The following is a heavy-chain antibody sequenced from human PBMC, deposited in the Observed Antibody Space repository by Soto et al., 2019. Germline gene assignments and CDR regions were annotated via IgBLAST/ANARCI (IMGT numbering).Heavy chain of an antibody. CDR1: GGSISSGDYY. J-gene: IGHJ6*02. CDR2: IYYSGST. V-gene: IGHV4-30-4*01. Sequence: SETLSLTCTVSGGSISSGDYYWSWIRQPPGKGLEWIGYIYYSGSTYYNPSLKSRVTISVDTSKNQFSLKLSSVTAADTAVYYCARDNILGILFGGMDVRGQVTTVTVS. CDR3: ARDNILGILFGGMDV. D-gene: IGHD3-10*02.